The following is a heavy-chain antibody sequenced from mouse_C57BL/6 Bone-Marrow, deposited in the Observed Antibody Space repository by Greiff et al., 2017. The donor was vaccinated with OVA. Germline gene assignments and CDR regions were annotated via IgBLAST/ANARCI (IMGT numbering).Heavy chain of an antibody. V-gene: IGHV5-2*01. Sequence: DVMLVESGGGLVQPGESLQLSCESNEYEFPSHDMSWVRKTPGKRLELVAAINSDGGSTYYPDTMERRFIISRDNTKKTLYLQRSSLRSDDTALYYCASSGPPYWGQGTLVTVSA. J-gene: IGHJ3*01. CDR1: EYEFPSHD. CDR3: ASSGPPY. CDR2: INSDGGST. D-gene: IGHD3-1*01.